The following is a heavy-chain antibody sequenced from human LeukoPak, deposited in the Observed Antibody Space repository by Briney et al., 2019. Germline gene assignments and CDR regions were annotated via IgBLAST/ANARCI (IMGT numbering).Heavy chain of an antibody. D-gene: IGHD3-22*01. Sequence: SETLSLTCTVSGGSISSYYWSWIRQPPGKGLEWIGYIYYSGSTNYNPSLKSRVTISVDTSKNQFSLKLSSVTAADTAVYYCARDPAPYDSSDVWFDPWGQGTLVTVSS. CDR1: GGSISSYY. CDR2: IYYSGST. V-gene: IGHV4-59*01. CDR3: ARDPAPYDSSDVWFDP. J-gene: IGHJ5*02.